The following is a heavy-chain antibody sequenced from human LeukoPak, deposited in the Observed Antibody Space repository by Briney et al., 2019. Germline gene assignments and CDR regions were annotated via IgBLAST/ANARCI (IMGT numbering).Heavy chain of an antibody. V-gene: IGHV3-66*01. CDR2: IYGGGNT. CDR3: ARGPYEGDYLDN. CDR1: GFSVSTTY. J-gene: IGHJ4*02. D-gene: IGHD5-12*01. Sequence: PGGSLRLSCAASGFSVSTTYMSWVRRAPEKGLEWVSVIYGGGNTYYADFVQDRFTISRDNSKNTLYLQMNSLRGEAAAVYYCARGPYEGDYLDNWGQGTLVTVSS.